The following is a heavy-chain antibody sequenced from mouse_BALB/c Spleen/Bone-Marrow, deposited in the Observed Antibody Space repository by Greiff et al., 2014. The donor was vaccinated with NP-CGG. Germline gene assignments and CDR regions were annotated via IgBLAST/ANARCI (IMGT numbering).Heavy chain of an antibody. D-gene: IGHD1-1*01. Sequence: VHLVESGPGLVQPSQSLSITCTVSGFSLTSYGVHRVRQSPGKGLEWLGVIWSGGSTDYNAAFISRLSVSKDNSKSQVFFKMNSLQANDTAIYYCARNYYGSSAYWGQGTLVTVSA. V-gene: IGHV2-2*02. CDR1: GFSLTSYG. CDR3: ARNYYGSSAY. J-gene: IGHJ3*01. CDR2: IWSGGST.